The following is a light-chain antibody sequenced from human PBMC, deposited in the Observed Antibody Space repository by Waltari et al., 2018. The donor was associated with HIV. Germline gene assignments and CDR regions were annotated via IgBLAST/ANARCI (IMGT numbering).Light chain of an antibody. CDR2: GAS. J-gene: IGKJ5*01. CDR3: QNDDSAPVA. CDR1: RDISND. V-gene: IGKV1-27*01. Sequence: DIQMSQAPSSLSASVGDRVTITCRASRDISNDLAWYQQKSGEVPKLLIYGASTLRSGVSSRFRGSGSGTEFTLTINGLQPEDVASYYCQNDDSAPVAFGQGTRLEI.